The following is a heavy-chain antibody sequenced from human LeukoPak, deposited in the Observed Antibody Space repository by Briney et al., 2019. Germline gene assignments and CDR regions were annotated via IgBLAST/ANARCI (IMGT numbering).Heavy chain of an antibody. V-gene: IGHV3-7*01. Sequence: GGSLRLSCAASGFTFSSYWMSWVRQAPGKGLEWVASIKQDGSEKYYVDSVKGRFTISRDNAKNSLYLQMNSLRAEDTAVYYCARNAYYYGSGSPLGYWGQGTLVTVSS. CDR1: GFTFSSYW. CDR2: IKQDGSEK. J-gene: IGHJ4*02. CDR3: ARNAYYYGSGSPLGY. D-gene: IGHD3-10*01.